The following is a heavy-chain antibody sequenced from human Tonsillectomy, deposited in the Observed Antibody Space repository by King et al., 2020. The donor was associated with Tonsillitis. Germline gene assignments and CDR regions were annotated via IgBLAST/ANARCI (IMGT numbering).Heavy chain of an antibody. CDR3: ASSRVYGGNSGFDY. V-gene: IGHV1-2*04. Sequence: QLVQSGAEVKKPGASVKVSCKASGYTFTGYYMHWVRQAPGQGLEWMGWINPNSGGTNYAQKFQGWVTMNRDTSITTAYMELSRLRSDDTAVYYCASSRVYGGNSGFDYWGQGTLLTVSS. J-gene: IGHJ4*02. D-gene: IGHD4-23*01. CDR1: GYTFTGYY. CDR2: INPNSGGT.